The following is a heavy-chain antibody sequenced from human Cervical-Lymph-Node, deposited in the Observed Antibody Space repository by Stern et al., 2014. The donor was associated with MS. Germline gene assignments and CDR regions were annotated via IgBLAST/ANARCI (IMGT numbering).Heavy chain of an antibody. CDR1: GFTVSSSY. CDR3: ARVGRGYISGYSFDY. CDR2: IHNGGAT. V-gene: IGHV3-53*01. Sequence: VQLVEYGGGLIQPGGSLRLSCAASGFTVSSSYMSWVRQAPGKGLEWVSAIHNGGATYYADSVKGRFTISRDNSKNTLYFQMSSLRAEDTAVYYCARVGRGYISGYSFDYWAQGTLVTVSS. J-gene: IGHJ4*02. D-gene: IGHD5-18*01.